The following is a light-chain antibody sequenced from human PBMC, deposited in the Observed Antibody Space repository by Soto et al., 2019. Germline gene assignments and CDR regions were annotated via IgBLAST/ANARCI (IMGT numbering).Light chain of an antibody. J-gene: IGKJ4*01. CDR2: GAS. Sequence: EVVMTPSPATLSVSPGERVTFSCRASQSVTTNLAWYQHKPGQSPRLLISGASTGASGIPPRFSGSGSGTEFTLTIDRLQSADFAVYYCQQYDRWPVTFGGGTKVDIK. V-gene: IGKV3-15*01. CDR3: QQYDRWPVT. CDR1: QSVTTN.